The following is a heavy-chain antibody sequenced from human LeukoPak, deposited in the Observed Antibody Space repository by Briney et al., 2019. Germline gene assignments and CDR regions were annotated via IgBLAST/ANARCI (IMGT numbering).Heavy chain of an antibody. D-gene: IGHD6-19*01. Sequence: SQTLSVTCAISGDSVSSKNGAWNWIRQSPSRGLEWLGRTYYRSKWYNDYAEFIQGRITINPDTSKNQFSLQLNSVTPEDTAVYFCPREIGNSDWYTFDHWGQGTLVTVSS. CDR3: PREIGNSDWYTFDH. J-gene: IGHJ4*02. CDR2: TYYRSKWYN. CDR1: GDSVSSKNGA. V-gene: IGHV6-1*01.